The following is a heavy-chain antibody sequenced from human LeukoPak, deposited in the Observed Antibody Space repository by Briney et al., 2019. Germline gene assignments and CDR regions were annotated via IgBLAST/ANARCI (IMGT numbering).Heavy chain of an antibody. Sequence: PSETLSLTCTVSGGSISSSSYYWGWIRQPPGKGLEWIGSIYYSGSTNYNPSLKSRVTISVDTSKNQFSLKLSSVTAADTAVYYCARHLSGSGYYREYFQHWGQGTLVTVSS. CDR2: IYYSGST. J-gene: IGHJ1*01. CDR3: ARHLSGSGYYREYFQH. V-gene: IGHV4-39*01. D-gene: IGHD3-22*01. CDR1: GGSISSSSYY.